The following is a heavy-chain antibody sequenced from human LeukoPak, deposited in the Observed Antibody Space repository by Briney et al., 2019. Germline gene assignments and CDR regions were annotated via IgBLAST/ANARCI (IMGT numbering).Heavy chain of an antibody. CDR1: GGSISSSSYS. CDR2: IYYSGST. CDR3: AREKAGSNWYLYWFDP. J-gene: IGHJ5*02. Sequence: SETLSLTCTVSGGSISSSSYSWGWIRQPPGKGLEWIGSIYYSGSTYYNPSLKSRVTISVDTSKNQFSLKLSSVTAADTAVYYCAREKAGSNWYLYWFDPWGQGTLVTVSS. D-gene: IGHD6-13*01. V-gene: IGHV4-39*07.